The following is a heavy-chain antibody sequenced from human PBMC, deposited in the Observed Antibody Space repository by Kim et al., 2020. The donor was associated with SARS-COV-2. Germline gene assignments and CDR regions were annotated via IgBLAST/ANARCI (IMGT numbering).Heavy chain of an antibody. D-gene: IGHD4-17*01. V-gene: IGHV3-23*01. J-gene: IGHJ4*02. CDR3: AKDHHRGVTTFDY. CDR2: ISGSGGST. Sequence: GGSLRLSCAASGFTFSSYAMSWVRQAPGKGLEWVSAISGSGGSTYYADSVKGRFTISRVNSKNTLYLQMNSLRAEDTAVYYCAKDHHRGVTTFDYWGQGTLVTVSS. CDR1: GFTFSSYA.